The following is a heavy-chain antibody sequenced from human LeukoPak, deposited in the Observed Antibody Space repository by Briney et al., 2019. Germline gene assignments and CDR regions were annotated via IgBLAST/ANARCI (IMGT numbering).Heavy chain of an antibody. CDR1: GFTFNIYA. V-gene: IGHV3-23*01. CDR2: MCGSAGCT. J-gene: IGHJ5*02. D-gene: IGHD3-22*01. CDR3: ARDRPNYHESNGHYYNRDGDH. Sequence: GGSLRLSCAASGFTFNIYAMSWVCLAPGKGLQWVASMCGSAGCTFYADSVKGRFTISRDNSKNTLYLQMNSLRAEDTAIYYCARDRPNYHESNGHYYNRDGDHWGQGTLVTVSS.